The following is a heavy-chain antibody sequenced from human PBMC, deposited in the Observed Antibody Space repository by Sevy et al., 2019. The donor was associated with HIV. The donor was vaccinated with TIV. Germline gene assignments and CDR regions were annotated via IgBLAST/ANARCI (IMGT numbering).Heavy chain of an antibody. J-gene: IGHJ4*02. CDR2: IWYDGTNK. V-gene: IGHV3-33*01. D-gene: IGHD5-12*01. CDR3: ARYRDGYNYGY. Sequence: GGSLRLSCAASGFTFSTYDMHWVRQAPGKGLEWVALIWYDGTNKYYADSVKGRFTISRDNSKNTLSLQMNSLRAEDTAVYYCARYRDGYNYGYLGQGTLVTVSS. CDR1: GFTFSTYD.